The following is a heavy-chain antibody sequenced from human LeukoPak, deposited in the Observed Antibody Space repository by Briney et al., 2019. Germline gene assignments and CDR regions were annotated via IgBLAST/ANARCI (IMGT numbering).Heavy chain of an antibody. V-gene: IGHV1-46*01. Sequence: GASVKVSCKASGYTFTSYYMHWVRQAPGQGLEWMGIINPSGGSTSYAQKFQGRVTMTRDTSTSTVYMELSSLRSEDTAVYYCARDFWRGGYCSSTSCYGGYYGMDVWGQGTTVTVSS. CDR2: INPSGGST. CDR3: ARDFWRGGYCSSTSCYGGYYGMDV. D-gene: IGHD2-2*01. CDR1: GYTFTSYY. J-gene: IGHJ6*02.